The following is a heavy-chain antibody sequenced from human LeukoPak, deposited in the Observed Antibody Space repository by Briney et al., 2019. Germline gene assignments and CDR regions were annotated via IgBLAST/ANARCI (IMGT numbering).Heavy chain of an antibody. J-gene: IGHJ4*02. Sequence: SETLSLTCTVSGGSISSYYWSWIRQPPGKGLEWIGEINHSGSTNYNPSLESRVTISVDTSKNQFSLKLSSATAADTAVYYCAGDPGYYYDSSGYGHDYWGQGTLVTVSS. CDR3: AGDPGYYYDSSGYGHDY. V-gene: IGHV4-34*01. CDR2: INHSGST. D-gene: IGHD3-22*01. CDR1: GGSISSYY.